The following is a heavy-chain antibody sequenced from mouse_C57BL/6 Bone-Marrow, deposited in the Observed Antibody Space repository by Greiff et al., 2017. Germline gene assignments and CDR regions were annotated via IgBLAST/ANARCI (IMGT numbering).Heavy chain of an antibody. CDR1: GFTFSSYG. J-gene: IGHJ2*01. Sequence: EVQLVESGGDLVKPGGSLKLPCAASGFTFSSYGMSWVRQTPDKRLEWVATISSGGSYTYYPDSVKGRFTISRDNAKNTLYLQMSSLKSEDTAMYYCACDGYHTLYFDYWGQGTTLTVSS. V-gene: IGHV5-6*01. D-gene: IGHD2-3*01. CDR3: ACDGYHTLYFDY. CDR2: ISSGGSYT.